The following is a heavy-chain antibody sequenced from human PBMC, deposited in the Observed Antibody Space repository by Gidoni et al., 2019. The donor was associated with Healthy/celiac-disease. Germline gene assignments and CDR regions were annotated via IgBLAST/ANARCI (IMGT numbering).Heavy chain of an antibody. D-gene: IGHD3-10*01. CDR3: ARDNIWFGELLAPKYWYFDL. V-gene: IGHV4-59*01. J-gene: IGHJ2*01. Sequence: SKQALKSRVTISVDTSKNQFSLKLSSVTAADTAVYYCARDNIWFGELLAPKYWYFDLWGRGTLVTVSS.